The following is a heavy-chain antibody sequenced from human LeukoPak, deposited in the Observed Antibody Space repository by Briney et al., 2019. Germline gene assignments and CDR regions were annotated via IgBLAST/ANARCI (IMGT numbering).Heavy chain of an antibody. D-gene: IGHD2-15*01. V-gene: IGHV3-23*01. J-gene: IGHJ4*02. Sequence: GGSLRLSCAASGFTFSSYWMNWVRQAPGKGLEWVSGIRHSGVDSSYADSVKGRFTISRDNSKNMLYLQMNSLRDDDTGVYYCARDRRATPMYFFDFWGQGTPVTVSS. CDR1: GFTFSSYW. CDR3: ARDRRATPMYFFDF. CDR2: IRHSGVDS.